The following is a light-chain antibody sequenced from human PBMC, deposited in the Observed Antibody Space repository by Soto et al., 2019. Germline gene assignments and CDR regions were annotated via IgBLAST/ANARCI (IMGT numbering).Light chain of an antibody. CDR2: DTD. CDR3: SLSYNGGRI. CDR1: AGAVTSGQY. Sequence: QAVGTQEPSVTVSPGGTVTLTCGSSAGAVTSGQYPYWFQQKPGQAPRTLIHDTDNKHSWTPARFSGSLLGVKAALTLSGAQPEDEAEYYCSLSYNGGRIFGGGTKLTVL. V-gene: IGLV7-46*01. J-gene: IGLJ2*01.